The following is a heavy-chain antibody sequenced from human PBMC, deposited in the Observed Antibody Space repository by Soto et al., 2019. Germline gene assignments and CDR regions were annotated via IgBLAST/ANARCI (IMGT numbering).Heavy chain of an antibody. CDR3: AGRDCSGTNCYYLDYYYMDV. D-gene: IGHD2-2*01. CDR1: CGSFCSYC. Sequence: QVQLQESGTGLVRPSETLSLTCTVSCGSFCSYCWTWIRQSPGKGLEWIGYIYYSGSTDYNPSLRGRLAISTDTSKNQCSLRLNSMTAADTAVYYCAGRDCSGTNCYYLDYYYMDVWGKGTTVTVSS. V-gene: IGHV4-59*08. J-gene: IGHJ6*03. CDR2: IYYSGST.